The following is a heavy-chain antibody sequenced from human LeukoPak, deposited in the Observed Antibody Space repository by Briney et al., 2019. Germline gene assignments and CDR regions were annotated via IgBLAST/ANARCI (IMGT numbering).Heavy chain of an antibody. CDR2: ISYDGSNK. CDR3: AKEYSSGWYDVNNWFDP. CDR1: GFTFSSYG. J-gene: IGHJ5*02. D-gene: IGHD6-19*01. V-gene: IGHV3-30*18. Sequence: GGSLRLSCAASGFTFSSYGMHWVRQAPGKGLEWVAVISYDGSNKYYADSVKGRFTISRDNSKNTLYLQMNSLRAEDTAVYYCAKEYSSGWYDVNNWFDPWGQGTLVTVSS.